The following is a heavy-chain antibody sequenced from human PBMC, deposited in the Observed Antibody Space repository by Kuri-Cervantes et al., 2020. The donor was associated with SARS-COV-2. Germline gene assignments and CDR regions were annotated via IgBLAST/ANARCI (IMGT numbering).Heavy chain of an antibody. V-gene: IGHV4-39*01. CDR3: ARHGGYDHLRPHYYYYYYMDV. Sequence: SETLSLTCTVSGASISSSSYYWDWNRQPPGKGLEWIGSIYYTGSTYYNPSLKSRVTISVDTSKNQFSLKLSSVTAADTAVYYCARHGGYDHLRPHYYYYYYMDVWGKGTTVTVSS. CDR1: GASISSSSYY. D-gene: IGHD5-12*01. J-gene: IGHJ6*03. CDR2: IYYTGST.